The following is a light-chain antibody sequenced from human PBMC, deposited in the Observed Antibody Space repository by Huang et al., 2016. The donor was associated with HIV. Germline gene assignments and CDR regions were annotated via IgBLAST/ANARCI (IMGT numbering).Light chain of an antibody. V-gene: IGKV3-15*01. Sequence: EIVMTQSPATLSVSPGERATLSCRASQSVGSNLAWYQQKPGQAPRLVIYSASTRATGLPASFSGSGSGTEFTLTISSLQSEDFAVYYCKQYDNWPLTFGPGTRVDIK. CDR2: SAS. J-gene: IGKJ3*01. CDR3: KQYDNWPLT. CDR1: QSVGSN.